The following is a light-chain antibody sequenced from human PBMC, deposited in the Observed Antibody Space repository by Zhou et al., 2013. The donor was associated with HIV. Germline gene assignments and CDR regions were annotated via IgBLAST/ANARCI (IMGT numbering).Light chain of an antibody. J-gene: IGKJ4*01. CDR3: QQYDSYPLT. CDR2: GAS. V-gene: IGKV3-15*01. CDR1: QSVNSN. Sequence: EIVMTQSPATLSVSPGERATLSCRASQSVNSNLAWYQQKPGQAPRLLIYGASTRATDIPDRFSGSGSGTGFTLTISNLQPEDFATYYCQQYDSYPLTFGGGTKVEIK.